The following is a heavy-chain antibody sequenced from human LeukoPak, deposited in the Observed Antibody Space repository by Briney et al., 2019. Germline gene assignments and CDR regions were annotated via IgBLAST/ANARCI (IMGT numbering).Heavy chain of an antibody. Sequence: GGSLRLSCAASGFTFDAYGMSLVRQAPGKGLEWVSGINWNGGSTGYANSVKGRFTISRDNAKNSLYLQMNSLRAEDTALYYCARVGSVRTYFDYWGQGTLVTVSS. CDR2: INWNGGST. J-gene: IGHJ4*02. V-gene: IGHV3-20*04. CDR3: ARVGSVRTYFDY. D-gene: IGHD3-10*01. CDR1: GFTFDAYG.